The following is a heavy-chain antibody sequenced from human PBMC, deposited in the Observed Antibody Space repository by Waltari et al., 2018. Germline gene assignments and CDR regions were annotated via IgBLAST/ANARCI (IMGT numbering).Heavy chain of an antibody. Sequence: QVQLVQSGAEVKKPGASVKVSCKASGYTFTGYDINWVRQATGQGLEWMGWMNPKMGNAYSTPKFQDRVIMTTDISTSTVYMELNSLRPDDTGVYFCARGAVPGKGANWFDPWGQGTLVIVSS. V-gene: IGHV1-8*01. CDR2: MNPKMGNA. J-gene: IGHJ5*02. CDR1: GYTFTGYD. D-gene: IGHD3-16*01. CDR3: ARGAVPGKGANWFDP.